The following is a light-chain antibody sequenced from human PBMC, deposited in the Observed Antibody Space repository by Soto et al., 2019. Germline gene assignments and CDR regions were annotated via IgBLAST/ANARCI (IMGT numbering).Light chain of an antibody. CDR1: QSPLHSDGKTY. Sequence: DVVLAQTPLSLSVTPGQPASISRKSSQSPLHSDGKTYLYWYLQKPGQPPQLLIYEVFNRFSRVPDRFSGSGSGTDLTLTISRVEAEDVGLYYCMQSMQLPLYAFGQGTKLEIK. J-gene: IGKJ2*01. CDR3: MQSMQLPLYA. CDR2: EVF. V-gene: IGKV2D-29*01.